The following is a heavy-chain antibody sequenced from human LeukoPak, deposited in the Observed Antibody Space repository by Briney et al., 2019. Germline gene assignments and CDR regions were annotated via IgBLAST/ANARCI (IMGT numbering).Heavy chain of an antibody. CDR2: ISYDGSNK. V-gene: IGHV3-30-3*01. D-gene: IGHD2-21*01. Sequence: GRSLRLSCAASGFTFSSYAMHWVRQAPGKGLEWVAVISYDGSNKYYADSVKGRFTISRDNSKNTLYLQMNSLRAEDTAVYYCARGLLFYYYYFDYWGQGTLVTVSS. CDR1: GFTFSSYA. J-gene: IGHJ4*02. CDR3: ARGLLFYYYYFDY.